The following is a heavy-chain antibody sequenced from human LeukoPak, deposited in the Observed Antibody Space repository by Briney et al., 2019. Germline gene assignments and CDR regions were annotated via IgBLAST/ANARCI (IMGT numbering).Heavy chain of an antibody. V-gene: IGHV4-59*01. D-gene: IGHD6-13*01. Sequence: PSETLSLTCTVSGGSISSYYWSWIRKPPGKGLEWIGYIYYSGSTNYNPSLKSRVTISVDTSKNQFSLKLSSVTAADTAVYYCARTDSSTWYPYWGQGTLVTVSS. CDR1: GGSISSYY. CDR2: IYYSGST. J-gene: IGHJ4*02. CDR3: ARTDSSTWYPY.